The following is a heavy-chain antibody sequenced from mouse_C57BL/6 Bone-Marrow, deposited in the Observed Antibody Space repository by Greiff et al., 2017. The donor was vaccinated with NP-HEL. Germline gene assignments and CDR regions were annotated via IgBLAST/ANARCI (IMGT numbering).Heavy chain of an antibody. Sequence: VQLQQPGAELVKPGASVKLSCKASGYTFTSYWMHWVKQRPGQGLEWIGEINPSNGRTNYNEKFKSKATLTVDKSSSTAYMQLSSLTSEDSAVYYCASYGGGYWGQGTTLTVSS. J-gene: IGHJ2*01. V-gene: IGHV1S81*02. CDR2: INPSNGRT. CDR1: GYTFTSYW. D-gene: IGHD1-1*02. CDR3: ASYGGGY.